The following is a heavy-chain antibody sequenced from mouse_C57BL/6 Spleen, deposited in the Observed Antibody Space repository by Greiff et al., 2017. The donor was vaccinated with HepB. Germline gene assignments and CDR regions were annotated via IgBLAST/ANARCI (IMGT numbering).Heavy chain of an antibody. CDR2: IDPETGGT. Sequence: VQLQQSGAELVRPGASVTLSCKASGYTFTDYEMHWVKQTPVHGLEWIGAIDPETGGTAYNQKFKGKAILTADKSSSTAYMELRSLTSEDSAVYYCTRSQGPLPWYAMDYWGQGTSVTVSS. V-gene: IGHV1-15*01. J-gene: IGHJ4*01. D-gene: IGHD2-1*01. CDR3: TRSQGPLPWYAMDY. CDR1: GYTFTDYE.